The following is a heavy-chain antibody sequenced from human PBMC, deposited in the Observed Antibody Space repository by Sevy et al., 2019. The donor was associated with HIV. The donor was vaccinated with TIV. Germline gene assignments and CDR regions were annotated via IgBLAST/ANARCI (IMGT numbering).Heavy chain of an antibody. CDR3: TTVAQFTAFDI. V-gene: IGHV3-15*01. Sequence: GGSLRLSCAASGLTFSNAWMSWVRQAPGKGLEWVGRIKSKTDGGTTDYAAPVKGRFTISRDDSKNTLYLQMNSLKTEDTAVHYCTTVAQFTAFDIWGQGTMVTVSS. CDR2: IKSKTDGGTT. J-gene: IGHJ3*02. CDR1: GLTFSNAW.